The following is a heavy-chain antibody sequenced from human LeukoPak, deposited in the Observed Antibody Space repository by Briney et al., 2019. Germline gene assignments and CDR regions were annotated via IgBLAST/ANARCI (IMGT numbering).Heavy chain of an antibody. V-gene: IGHV4-39*07. CDR2: IYYSGST. J-gene: IGHJ4*02. Sequence: SETLSLTCTVSGGSISSSTYYWGWIRQPPGKGLEWIGSIYYSGSTYYNPSLKSRVTISVDTSKNQFSLKLSSVTAADTAVYYCARDGYSGNDGLWGQGTLVTVSS. D-gene: IGHD5-12*01. CDR1: GGSISSSTYY. CDR3: ARDGYSGNDGL.